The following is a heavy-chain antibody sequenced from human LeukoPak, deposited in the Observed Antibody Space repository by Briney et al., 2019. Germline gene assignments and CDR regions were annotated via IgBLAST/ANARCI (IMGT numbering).Heavy chain of an antibody. V-gene: IGHV3-48*03. CDR3: ARANLEEYYDSSGPNFDY. J-gene: IGHJ4*02. D-gene: IGHD3-22*01. Sequence: TGGSLRLSCAASGFTFSSYEMTWVRQAPGKGLEWISYISSGGSTIYYEDSVKGRFTSSRDNAKNSLYLQMNSLRAEDTAVYYCARANLEEYYDSSGPNFDYWGQGTLVTVSS. CDR2: ISSGGSTI. CDR1: GFTFSSYE.